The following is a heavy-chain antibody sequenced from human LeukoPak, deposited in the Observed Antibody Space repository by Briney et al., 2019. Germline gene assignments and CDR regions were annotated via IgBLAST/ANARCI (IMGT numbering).Heavy chain of an antibody. Sequence: PSETLSLTCTVSGYSISSGYFWGWIRQPPGKGLECIGTIYHSGSTYYNPSLKSRVTISVDTSKNQFSLKLSSVTAADTAVYYCARVLPYYYDSSGYQYYFDYWGQGTLVTVSS. V-gene: IGHV4-38-2*02. D-gene: IGHD3-22*01. CDR1: GYSISSGYF. CDR3: ARVLPYYYDSSGYQYYFDY. J-gene: IGHJ4*02. CDR2: IYHSGST.